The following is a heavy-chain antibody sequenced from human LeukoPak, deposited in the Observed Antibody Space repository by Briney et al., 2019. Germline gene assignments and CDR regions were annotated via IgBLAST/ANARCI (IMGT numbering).Heavy chain of an antibody. Sequence: ASVKVFCKASGYTLTGYYMHWVRQAPGQGLEWMGWINPNSGGTNYAQNFQGRVTMTRDTSISTAYMELSRLRSDDTAVYYCARGGGYSANAAGYWGQGTLVTVSS. V-gene: IGHV1-2*02. CDR1: GYTLTGYY. CDR2: INPNSGGT. D-gene: IGHD5-12*01. CDR3: ARGGGYSANAAGY. J-gene: IGHJ4*02.